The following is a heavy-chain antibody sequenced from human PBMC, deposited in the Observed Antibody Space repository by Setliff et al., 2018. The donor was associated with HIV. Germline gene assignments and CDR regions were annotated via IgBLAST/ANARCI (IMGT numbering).Heavy chain of an antibody. CDR1: GGSFSGYY. D-gene: IGHD2-2*01. J-gene: IGHJ4*02. Sequence: SETLSLTCAVYGGSFSGYYWSWIRQPPGKGLEWIGTIYHSGSTYYNPSLKGRVTMSVDTSKNQFSLNLSSVTAADTAVYYCARDRMPMASWVPDKWGQGTLVTVSS. V-gene: IGHV4-34*11. CDR3: ARDRMPMASWVPDK. CDR2: IYHSGST.